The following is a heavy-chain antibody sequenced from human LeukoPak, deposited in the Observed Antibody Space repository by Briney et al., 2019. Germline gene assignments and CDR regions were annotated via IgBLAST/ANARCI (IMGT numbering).Heavy chain of an antibody. CDR1: GFTFGDYA. J-gene: IGHJ3*02. V-gene: IGHV3-49*04. Sequence: GGSLRLSCTASGFTFGDYAMSWVRQAPGKGLEWVGFIRSKAYGGTTEYAASVKGRFTISRDGSKSIAYLQMNSLKTDDTAVYYCTRGNWNHGNAFDIWGQGTMVTVSS. D-gene: IGHD1-14*01. CDR2: IRSKAYGGTT. CDR3: TRGNWNHGNAFDI.